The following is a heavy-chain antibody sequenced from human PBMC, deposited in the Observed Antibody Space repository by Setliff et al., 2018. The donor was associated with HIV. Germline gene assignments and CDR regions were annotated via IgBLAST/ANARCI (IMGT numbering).Heavy chain of an antibody. D-gene: IGHD2-2*02. CDR3: ASSYTNGGPIPGDY. J-gene: IGHJ4*02. V-gene: IGHV1-46*01. Sequence: GASVKVSCKAFGYTFTSNYMHWVRQAPGQGLEWMGVFNPSSGTTTSTQKFQDRITMTRDTFTGTFYMDLTSLRSDDTSVYFCASSYTNGGPIPGDYWGQGTPVTV. CDR2: FNPSSGTT. CDR1: GYTFTSNY.